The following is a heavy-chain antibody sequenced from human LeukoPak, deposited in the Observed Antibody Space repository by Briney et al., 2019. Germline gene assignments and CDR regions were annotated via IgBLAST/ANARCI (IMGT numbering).Heavy chain of an antibody. Sequence: ASVKVSCKASGYTFTSYYMHWVRQAPGQGLEWMGIINPSGGSTSYAQKFQGRVTMTRDTSTSKVYMELRSLRSEDTAVYYCARNSNAKRYFDYWGQGTLVTVSS. CDR2: INPSGGST. V-gene: IGHV1-46*01. J-gene: IGHJ4*02. CDR1: GYTFTSYY. CDR3: ARNSNAKRYFDY. D-gene: IGHD2/OR15-2a*01.